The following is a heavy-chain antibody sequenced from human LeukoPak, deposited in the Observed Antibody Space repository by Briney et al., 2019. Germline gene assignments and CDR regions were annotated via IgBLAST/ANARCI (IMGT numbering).Heavy chain of an antibody. CDR1: GYTFTGYY. D-gene: IGHD3-10*01. CDR2: INPNSGGT. Sequence: ASVKVSCKASGYTFTGYYIHWVRQAPGQGLEWMGWINPNSGGTNYAQKFQGRVTMTRDTSISAAYMELSRLRSDDTAVYYCARVGPYGSGSYYYVYYYYGMDVWGQGTTVTVSS. V-gene: IGHV1-2*02. CDR3: ARVGPYGSGSYYYVYYYYGMDV. J-gene: IGHJ6*02.